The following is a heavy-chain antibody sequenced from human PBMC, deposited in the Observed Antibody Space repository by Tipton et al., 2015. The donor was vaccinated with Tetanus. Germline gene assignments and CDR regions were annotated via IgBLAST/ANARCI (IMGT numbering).Heavy chain of an antibody. Sequence: LSLTCAVSGGSFSDCYWGWVRQPPGKGLEWIGEINHSGTTYYNASLKSRLAMSVDTSKKHFSLNLNSVTAADTAIYYCVRAPYTSPGKYYFDYWGQGTLVTVSS. D-gene: IGHD5-18*01. V-gene: IGHV4-34*01. CDR2: INHSGTT. J-gene: IGHJ4*02. CDR1: GGSFSDCY. CDR3: VRAPYTSPGKYYFDY.